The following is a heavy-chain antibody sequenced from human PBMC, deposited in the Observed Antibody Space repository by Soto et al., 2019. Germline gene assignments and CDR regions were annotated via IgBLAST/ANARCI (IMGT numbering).Heavy chain of an antibody. V-gene: IGHV5-51*01. Sequence: GESLKISCKGSGYSFSSHWIAWVRQMPGKGLEWMGTVYPGDSDTRYSPSFQGQVTISVDKSISTAYLQWSSLKASDTAMYYCARRDVYCSSSSCYKDWGQGTLVTVSS. CDR1: GYSFSSHW. J-gene: IGHJ4*02. CDR3: ARRDVYCSSSSCYKD. CDR2: VYPGDSDT. D-gene: IGHD2-2*02.